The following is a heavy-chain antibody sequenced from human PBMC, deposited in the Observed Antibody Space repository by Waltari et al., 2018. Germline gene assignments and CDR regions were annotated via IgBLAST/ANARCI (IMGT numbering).Heavy chain of an antibody. CDR3: ARVPALGYCSGGSCYRFDY. V-gene: IGHV1-8*01. CDR2: MNPNSGNT. J-gene: IGHJ4*02. D-gene: IGHD2-15*01. Sequence: QVQLVQSGAEVKKPGASVRVSCKASAYTFTSYDINWVRQAPGQGLEWMGWMNPNSGNTGYAQKCQGRVTMTRDTAISTAYMELSSLRSEDTAVYYCARVPALGYCSGGSCYRFDYWGQGTLVTVSS. CDR1: AYTFTSYD.